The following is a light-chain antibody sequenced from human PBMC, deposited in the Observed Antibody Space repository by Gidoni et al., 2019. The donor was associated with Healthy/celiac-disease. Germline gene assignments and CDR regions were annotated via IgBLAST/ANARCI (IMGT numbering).Light chain of an antibody. CDR2: AAS. CDR1: QGISSY. J-gene: IGKJ1*01. CDR3: QQYYSGGT. V-gene: IGKV1-8*01. Sequence: AIRMTQSPSSFSASTGDRVTITCRASQGISSYLAWYQQKPGKAPKLLIYAASTLQSGVPSRFSGSGSGTDFTLTISCLQSEDFATYYCQQYYSGGTFGQETKVEIK.